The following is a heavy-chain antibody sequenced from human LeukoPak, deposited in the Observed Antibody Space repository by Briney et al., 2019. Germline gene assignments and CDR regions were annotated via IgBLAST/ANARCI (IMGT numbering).Heavy chain of an antibody. CDR2: IRSKAYGGTT. J-gene: IGHJ4*02. V-gene: IGHV3-49*03. CDR3: TRDSGHLTYGDYVIGDY. D-gene: IGHD4-17*01. CDR1: GFTFGDYA. Sequence: GGSLRLSCTASGFTFGDYAMSWFRQAPGKGLEWVGFIRSKAYGGTTEYAASVKGRFTISRDDSKSIAYLQMNSLKTEDTAVYYCTRDSGHLTYGDYVIGDYWGQGTLVTVSS.